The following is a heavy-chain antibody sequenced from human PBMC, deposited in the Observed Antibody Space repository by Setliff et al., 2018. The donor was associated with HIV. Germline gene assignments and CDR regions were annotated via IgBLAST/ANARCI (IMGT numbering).Heavy chain of an antibody. D-gene: IGHD3-10*01. Sequence: PGGSLRLSCAASGFAFSDYSINWVRQPPGKGLEWVSSISSGSGFIYYADSVKGRFTIFRDNSKNTLYLQMNSLRAEDTAVYYCASGSLYFNYWGQGTLVTVS. J-gene: IGHJ4*02. V-gene: IGHV3-21*01. CDR3: ASGSLYFNY. CDR2: ISSGSGFI. CDR1: GFAFSDYS.